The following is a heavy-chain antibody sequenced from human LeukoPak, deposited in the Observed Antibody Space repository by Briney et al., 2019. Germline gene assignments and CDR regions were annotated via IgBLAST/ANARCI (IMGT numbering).Heavy chain of an antibody. D-gene: IGHD4-17*01. J-gene: IGHJ3*02. CDR3: AKDLAEYGDGAFDI. CDR2: ISWNSGSI. CDR1: GFSVSNND. Sequence: GGSLRLSCAASGFSVSNNDMSWVRQAPGKGLEWVSGISWNSGSIGYADSVKGRFTISKDNAKNSLYLQMNSLRAEDTALYYCAKDLAEYGDGAFDIWGQGTMVTVSS. V-gene: IGHV3-9*01.